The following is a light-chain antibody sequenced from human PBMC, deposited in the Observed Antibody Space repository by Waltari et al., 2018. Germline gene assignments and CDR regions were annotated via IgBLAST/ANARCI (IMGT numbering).Light chain of an antibody. J-gene: IGLJ3*02. CDR2: DVS. CDR3: ASYTGSWNWV. CDR1: SSDVGASNS. Sequence: QSALTQPASVSGSPGQSTTISCTGPSSDVGASNSVRWYQQHPGRAPKLMMYDVSHRPSGLSNRFSGSKSGNTASLTISGLQAEDEADYYCASYTGSWNWVFGGGTKLTVL. V-gene: IGLV2-14*01.